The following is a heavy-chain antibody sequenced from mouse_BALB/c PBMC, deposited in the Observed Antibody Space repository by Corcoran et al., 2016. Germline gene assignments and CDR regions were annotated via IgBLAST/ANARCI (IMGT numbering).Heavy chain of an antibody. D-gene: IGHD1-1*01. CDR2: INPYHGAT. V-gene: IGHV1-26*01. CDR1: GSSFTGNY. J-gene: IGHJ2*01. Sequence: EVKLQKSGPELVKHGASVKISCKASGSSFTGNYMHWVKPSHVKSLEWIGRINPYHGATSYNQNFKDKASLTLDQSSSTAYMELHSLTSEDSAVYYCARGALLRYIDYWGQGTTLTVSS. CDR3: ARGALLRYIDY.